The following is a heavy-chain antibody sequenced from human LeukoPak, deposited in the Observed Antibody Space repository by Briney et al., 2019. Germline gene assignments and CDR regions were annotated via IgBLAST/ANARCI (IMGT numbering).Heavy chain of an antibody. J-gene: IGHJ4*02. CDR2: IYYSGST. Sequence: SQTLSLTCTVSGGYISSGEYYWSWIRQPPGKGLEWIGYIYYSGSTYYNPSLKSRVTISVDTSKNQFSLKLSSVTAADTAVYYCARGTTVTYYFDYWGQGTLVTVSS. D-gene: IGHD4-17*01. V-gene: IGHV4-30-4*08. CDR1: GGYISSGEYY. CDR3: ARGTTVTYYFDY.